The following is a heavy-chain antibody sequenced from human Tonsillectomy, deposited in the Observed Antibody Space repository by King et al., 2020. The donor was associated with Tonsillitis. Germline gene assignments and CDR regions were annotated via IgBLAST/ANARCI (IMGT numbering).Heavy chain of an antibody. CDR1: AFTFSSYA. Sequence: VQLVESGGDLVQPGGSLRLSCAASAFTFSSYAMSWVRQAPGKGLEWVSTISASAGTTYYADSVKGRFTISRDNSKNTLYLQMNSLRVDDTAVYYCAKKEGSSWYGIDFDYWGQGTLVTGSS. CDR3: AKKEGSSWYGIDFDY. V-gene: IGHV3-23*04. J-gene: IGHJ4*02. CDR2: ISASAGTT. D-gene: IGHD6-13*01.